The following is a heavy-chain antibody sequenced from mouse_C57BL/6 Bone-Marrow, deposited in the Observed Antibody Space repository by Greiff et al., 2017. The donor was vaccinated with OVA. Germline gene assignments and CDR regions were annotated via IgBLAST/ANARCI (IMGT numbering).Heavy chain of an antibody. CDR1: GYSITSGYD. CDR3: ARDGYYPRCFDV. V-gene: IGHV3-1*01. Sequence: EVQRVESGPGMVKPSQSLSLTCTVTGYSITSGYDWHWIRHFPGNKLEWMGYISYSGSTNYNPSLKSRISITHDTSKNHFFLKLNSVTTEDTATYYCARDGYYPRCFDVWGTGTTVTVSS. CDR2: ISYSGST. D-gene: IGHD2-3*01. J-gene: IGHJ1*03.